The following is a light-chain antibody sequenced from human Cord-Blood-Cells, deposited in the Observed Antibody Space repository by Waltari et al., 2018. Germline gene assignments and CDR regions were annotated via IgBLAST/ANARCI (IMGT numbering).Light chain of an antibody. CDR1: QSISSY. CDR3: QQSYSTLLT. CDR2: AAS. J-gene: IGKJ4*01. Sequence: EIQMTQSPSSLSASVGDRVTITCRASQSISSYLNWYQQKPGKAPKLLIYAASSLQSGVPSRFSGSGSVTDFTLTISSLQPEDFATYYCQQSYSTLLTFGGGTKVEIK. V-gene: IGKV1-39*01.